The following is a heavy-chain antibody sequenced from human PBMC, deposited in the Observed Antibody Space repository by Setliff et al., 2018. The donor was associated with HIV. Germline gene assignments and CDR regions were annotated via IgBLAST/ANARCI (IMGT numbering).Heavy chain of an antibody. V-gene: IGHV1-69*02. CDR2: TIPVLSMS. J-gene: IGHJ4*02. CDR1: EDTFISYT. CDR3: ATSFGSGVAPFDN. D-gene: IGHD3-10*01. Sequence: SVKVSCKASEDTFISYTIHWVRQTPGQGLEWMGRTIPVLSMSNFALKFQGRGSIFADKSTSTAYLGLNGLTSEDTAIYYCATSFGSGVAPFDNWGQGTLVTVSS.